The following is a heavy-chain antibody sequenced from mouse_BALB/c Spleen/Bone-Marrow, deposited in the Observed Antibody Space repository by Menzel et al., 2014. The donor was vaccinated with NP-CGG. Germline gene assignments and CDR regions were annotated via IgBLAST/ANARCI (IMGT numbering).Heavy chain of an antibody. CDR3: ARGGNGCDGYWWFDY. CDR2: IDPSDSYT. Sequence: QVQLQQSGAELVKPGASVKLSCKASGYTFTSYWMHWVKQRPGQGLEWIGEIDPSDSYTNYNQKFKGKATLTVDKSSSTACIQHSDLASEDSAVYYFARGGNGCDGYWWFDYWGAGTTVTVSS. D-gene: IGHD2-2*01. V-gene: IGHV1-69*02. J-gene: IGHJ1*01. CDR1: GYTFTSYW.